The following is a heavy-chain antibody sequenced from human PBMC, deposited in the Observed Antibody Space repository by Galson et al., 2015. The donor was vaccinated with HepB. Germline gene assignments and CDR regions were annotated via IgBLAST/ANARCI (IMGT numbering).Heavy chain of an antibody. CDR1: GGTFSSYA. D-gene: IGHD2-2*01. J-gene: IGHJ3*02. CDR2: IIPTLGIA. V-gene: IGHV1-69*04. CDR3: ARPSTQGALDI. Sequence: SVKVSCKASGGTFSSYAISWVRQAPGQGLEWMGRIIPTLGIANYAQKFQGRVTITADKSTSTVYMELRSLRFEDTAVFYCARPSTQGALDIWGPGTMVTVSS.